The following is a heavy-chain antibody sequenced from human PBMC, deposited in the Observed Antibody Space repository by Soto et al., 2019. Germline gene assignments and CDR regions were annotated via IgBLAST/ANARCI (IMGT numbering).Heavy chain of an antibody. J-gene: IGHJ5*02. CDR3: ARRGHGSGSDYNSHNWFDP. CDR2: IYYSGST. D-gene: IGHD3-10*01. CDR1: GGSISSSSYY. Sequence: SEALSLTCTVSGGSISSSSYYWGWIRQPPGKGLEWIGSIYYSGSTYYNPSLKSRVTISVDTSKNQFSLKLSSVTAADTAVYYCARRGHGSGSDYNSHNWFDPWGQGTLVTVSS. V-gene: IGHV4-39*01.